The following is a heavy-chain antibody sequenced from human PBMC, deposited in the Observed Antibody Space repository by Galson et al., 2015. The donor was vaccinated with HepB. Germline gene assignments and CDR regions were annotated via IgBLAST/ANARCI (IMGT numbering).Heavy chain of an antibody. CDR3: ARFAGGGYSTSWYRSGFDY. Sequence: SLRLSCAASGFTFSSYAMHWVRQAPGKGLEWVANIKEDESEKYYVDSVKGRFTISRDNAKNSLYLQLNSLRAEDTAVYFCARFAGGGYSTSWYRSGFDYWGQGTLVIVSS. J-gene: IGHJ4*02. CDR1: GFTFSSYA. CDR2: IKEDESEK. D-gene: IGHD6-13*01. V-gene: IGHV3-7*05.